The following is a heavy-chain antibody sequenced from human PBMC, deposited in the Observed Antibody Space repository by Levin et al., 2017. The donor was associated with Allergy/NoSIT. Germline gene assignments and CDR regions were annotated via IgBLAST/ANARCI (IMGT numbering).Heavy chain of an antibody. CDR1: GGSISSFY. Sequence: SETLSLTCTVSGGSISSFYWSWIRQPPGKGLEWIGYIYYIGSTNYNPSLKSRVTISEDTSKNQFSLRLNSVTAADTAVYYCARGRGAAAGYLDYWGQGTLVTVSS. CDR3: ARGRGAAAGYLDY. V-gene: IGHV4-59*01. CDR2: IYYIGST. D-gene: IGHD6-13*01. J-gene: IGHJ4*02.